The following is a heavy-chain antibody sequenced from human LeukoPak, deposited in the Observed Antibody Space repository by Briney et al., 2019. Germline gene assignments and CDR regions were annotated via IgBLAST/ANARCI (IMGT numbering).Heavy chain of an antibody. CDR3: AKPTPYGTTWAGGFDL. J-gene: IGHJ3*01. V-gene: IGHV1-18*01. D-gene: IGHD1-14*01. CDR2: ISAYNGNT. CDR1: GYTFTSYG. Sequence: ASVKVSCKASGYTFTSYGISWVRQAPGQGLEWMGWISAYNGNTNYAQKLQGRVTMTTDTSTSTAYMELRSLRSDDTAVYYCAKPTPYGTTWAGGFDLWGQGTMVTVSS.